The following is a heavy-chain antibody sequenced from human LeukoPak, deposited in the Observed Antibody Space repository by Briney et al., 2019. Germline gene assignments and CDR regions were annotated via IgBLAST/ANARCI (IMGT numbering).Heavy chain of an antibody. CDR3: ARQGSSSWYDLYYFDY. J-gene: IGHJ4*02. CDR2: IYPRDSDT. D-gene: IGHD6-13*01. Sequence: GESLKISCKGSGYSFTNHWIGWVRQMPGKGLEWMGIIYPRDSDTKYRPSFQGQVTISVDKSISTAYLQWSSLKASDTAMYYCARQGSSSWYDLYYFDYWGQGTLVTVSS. CDR1: GYSFTNHW. V-gene: IGHV5-51*01.